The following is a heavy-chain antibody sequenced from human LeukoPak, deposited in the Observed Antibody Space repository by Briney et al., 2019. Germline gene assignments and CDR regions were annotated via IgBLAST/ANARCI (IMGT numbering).Heavy chain of an antibody. CDR1: GGSISSSSFY. CDR2: IYHSGST. D-gene: IGHD2-2*01. V-gene: IGHV4-39*07. Sequence: SETLSLTCTVSGGSISSSSFYWGWIRQPPGKGLEWIGEIYHSGSTNYNPSLKSRVTISVDKSKNQFSLKLSSVTAADTAVYYCARDGTVVPAAMDYYGMDVWGQGTTVTVSS. CDR3: ARDGTVVPAAMDYYGMDV. J-gene: IGHJ6*02.